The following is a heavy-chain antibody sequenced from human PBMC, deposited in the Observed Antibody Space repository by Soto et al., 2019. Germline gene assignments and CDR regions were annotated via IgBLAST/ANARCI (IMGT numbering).Heavy chain of an antibody. CDR3: ARHESVAGPYYYYYYMDV. Sequence: GASVKVSCKASGYAFTSYDINWVRKATGQGLEWMGWMNPNSGNTGYAQKFQGRVTMTRNTSISTAYMELSSLRSEDTAVYYCARHESVAGPYYYYYYMDVWGKGTTVTVSS. CDR1: GYAFTSYD. J-gene: IGHJ6*03. D-gene: IGHD6-19*01. CDR2: MNPNSGNT. V-gene: IGHV1-8*01.